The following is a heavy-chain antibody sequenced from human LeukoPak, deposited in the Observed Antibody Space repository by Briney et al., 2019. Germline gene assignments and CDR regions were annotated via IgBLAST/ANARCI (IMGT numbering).Heavy chain of an antibody. D-gene: IGHD2/OR15-2a*01. V-gene: IGHV5-51*01. Sequence: GESLKISSKGSGYNFTNYWIGWVRRMPGKGLEWRAIIYPADSETKYSPSFQGQVSISADKSISTAYLQWSSLKASDTAMYYCARQPSNKGDFWGQGTLVTVSS. CDR2: IYPADSET. CDR1: GYNFTNYW. J-gene: IGHJ4*02. CDR3: ARQPSNKGDF.